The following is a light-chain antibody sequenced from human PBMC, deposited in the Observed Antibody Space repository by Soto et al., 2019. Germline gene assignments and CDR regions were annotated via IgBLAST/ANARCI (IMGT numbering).Light chain of an antibody. CDR3: QQSYSTPLT. J-gene: IGKJ4*01. V-gene: IGKV1-39*01. CDR2: AAS. Sequence: DIQMTQSPSSLSASVGDRVTITCRASQSISSYLNWYQQKPGKAPNLLIYAASSLQSGVPSRFSGSGSGTDFTLTISSLQPEGFTTYYCQQSYSTPLTFGGGTKVEIK. CDR1: QSISSY.